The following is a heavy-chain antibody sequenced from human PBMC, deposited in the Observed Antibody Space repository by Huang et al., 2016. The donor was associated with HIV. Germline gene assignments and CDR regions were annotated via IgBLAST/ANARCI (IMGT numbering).Heavy chain of an antibody. V-gene: IGHV1-24*01. CDR3: ATGFDVFFDF. Sequence: QVQLVQSRAEVKKPGASVKVSCKVSESTLTELSIHWVRQPPGKGLEWMEGFDPEIGETMYAQKFQGRVTMTEDTSTETAFMELGGLRPEDTAVYYCATGFDVFFDFWGQGTLVTVSS. CDR2: FDPEIGET. CDR1: ESTLTELS. J-gene: IGHJ4*02. D-gene: IGHD3-9*01.